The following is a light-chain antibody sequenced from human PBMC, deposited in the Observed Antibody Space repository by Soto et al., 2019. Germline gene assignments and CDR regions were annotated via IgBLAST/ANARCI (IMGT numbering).Light chain of an antibody. CDR1: QSVDIN. Sequence: EIVLTQSPATLSVSPGERVTLSCRASQSVDINLAWYQQKPGQAPRLLIYGASTRATDMPGRFSGRGAGAEFTRTISSLQSEDFAVYYCQQYRSWPRTFGQGTKVDIK. J-gene: IGKJ1*01. CDR2: GAS. V-gene: IGKV3-15*01. CDR3: QQYRSWPRT.